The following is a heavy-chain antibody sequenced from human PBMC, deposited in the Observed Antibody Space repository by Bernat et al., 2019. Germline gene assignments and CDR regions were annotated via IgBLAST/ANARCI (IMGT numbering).Heavy chain of an antibody. CDR3: ARDQHGDYLDH. V-gene: IGHV3-21*05. CDR1: GFTFSSYD. J-gene: IGHJ4*02. D-gene: IGHD4-17*01. Sequence: EVQLVESGGGLVKPGGSLRLSCAASGFTFSSYDMSWVRQAPGKGLEWVSYISSSSHYIYYADSVKGRFTISRDNAKNSLYLQMNSLRAEDTAVYCCARDQHGDYLDHWGQGTLVTVSS. CDR2: ISSSSHYI.